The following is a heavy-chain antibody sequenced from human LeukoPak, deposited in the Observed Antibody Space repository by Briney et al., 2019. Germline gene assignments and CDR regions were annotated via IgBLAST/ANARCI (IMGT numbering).Heavy chain of an antibody. J-gene: IGHJ3*02. D-gene: IGHD4-17*01. CDR2: IIPILGIA. CDR1: GGTFSSYA. Sequence: SVKVSCKASGGTFSSYAISWVRQAPGQGLEWMGRIIPILGIANYAQKFQGRVTITADKSTSTAYMELSSLRSEDTAVYYCASYGDYGGDAFDIWGQGTMVIVSS. CDR3: ASYGDYGGDAFDI. V-gene: IGHV1-69*04.